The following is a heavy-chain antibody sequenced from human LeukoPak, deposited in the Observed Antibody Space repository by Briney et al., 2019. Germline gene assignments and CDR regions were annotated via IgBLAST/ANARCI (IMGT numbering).Heavy chain of an antibody. CDR3: ARTLTGTTGGGAFDI. Sequence: GASVKVSCKASGYTFTDHYMHWVRQAPGQGLEWMGWINPNSGGTNYAQKFQGRITMTRDTSISTAYMELSRLRSDDTAVYYCARTLTGTTGGGAFDIWGQGTMVTVSS. D-gene: IGHD1-20*01. CDR2: INPNSGGT. J-gene: IGHJ3*02. CDR1: GYTFTDHY. V-gene: IGHV1-2*02.